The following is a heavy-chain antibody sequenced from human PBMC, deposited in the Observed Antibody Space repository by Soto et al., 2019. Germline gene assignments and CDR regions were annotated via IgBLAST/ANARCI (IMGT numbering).Heavy chain of an antibody. CDR1: GYTFTSYA. J-gene: IGHJ4*02. Sequence: ASVKVSCKASGYTFTSYAMHWVRQAPGQRLEWMGWINAGNGNTKYSQKFQGRVTITRDTSASTAYMELSSLRSEDTAVYYCARDGVRMSIADIFDYWGQGTLVTVST. V-gene: IGHV1-3*01. CDR3: ARDGVRMSIADIFDY. D-gene: IGHD6-6*01. CDR2: INAGNGNT.